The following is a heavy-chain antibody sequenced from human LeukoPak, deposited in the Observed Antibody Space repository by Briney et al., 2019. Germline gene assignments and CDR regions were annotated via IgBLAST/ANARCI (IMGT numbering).Heavy chain of an antibody. J-gene: IGHJ5*02. V-gene: IGHV3-53*01. CDR2: IHSGGIT. CDR3: VRGSSGSVVRGVAWAWFDP. Sequence: GGSLRLSCAASGFTVSSNYMSWVRHAPGKGLEWVSVIHSGGITYYADSVKGRFTISRDNSKNTLYLQMNSLRPEDTAIYYCVRGSSGSVVRGVAWAWFDPWGQGTLVTISS. D-gene: IGHD3-10*01. CDR1: GFTVSSNY.